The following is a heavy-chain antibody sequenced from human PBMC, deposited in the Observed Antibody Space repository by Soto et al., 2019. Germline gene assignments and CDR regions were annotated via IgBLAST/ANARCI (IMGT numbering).Heavy chain of an antibody. V-gene: IGHV1-8*01. CDR1: GYTFTSSD. Sequence: QVQLVQSGAEVKKPGASVKVSCKASGYTFTSSDINWVRQATGQGLEWMGWMNPNSGNTGYAQKFQGSDTMTRNTSISTAYMELSSLRSEDTAVYYCARGQRWLQFLYDFDYWGQGTLVTVSS. CDR3: ARGQRWLQFLYDFDY. J-gene: IGHJ4*02. D-gene: IGHD5-12*01. CDR2: MNPNSGNT.